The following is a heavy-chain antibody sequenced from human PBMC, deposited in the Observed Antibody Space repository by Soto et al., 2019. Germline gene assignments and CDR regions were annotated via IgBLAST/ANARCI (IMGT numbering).Heavy chain of an antibody. CDR1: GFSLSTARMG. Sequence: QVTLKESGPVLVKPTETLTLTCTVSGFSLSTARMGVSWIRQPPGKALEWLAHIFSNDEKSYRISLESRLTLSKETPKGQVVLTMTNMDPVDTATYYCARYVDTALVARFDFWGQGTLVTVSS. CDR2: IFSNDEK. V-gene: IGHV2-26*01. CDR3: ARYVDTALVARFDF. J-gene: IGHJ4*02. D-gene: IGHD5-18*01.